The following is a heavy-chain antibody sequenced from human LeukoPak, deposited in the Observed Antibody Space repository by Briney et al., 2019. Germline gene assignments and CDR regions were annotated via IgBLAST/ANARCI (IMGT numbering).Heavy chain of an antibody. Sequence: GASVKVSCKASGYTFTSYYMHWVRQAPGQGLEWMGIINPSGGSTSYAQKFQGRVTMTRDTSTSTVYMELSGLRSEDTAVYYCARGGILRFLEWLLDEWWFDPWGQGTLVTVSS. D-gene: IGHD3-3*01. CDR1: GYTFTSYY. J-gene: IGHJ5*02. CDR3: ARGGILRFLEWLLDEWWFDP. V-gene: IGHV1-46*01. CDR2: INPSGGST.